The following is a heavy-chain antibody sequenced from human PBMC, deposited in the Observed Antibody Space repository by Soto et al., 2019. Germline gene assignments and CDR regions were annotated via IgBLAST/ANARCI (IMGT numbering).Heavy chain of an antibody. V-gene: IGHV4-31*03. CDR1: GGSISSGGYY. J-gene: IGHJ6*02. CDR2: IYYSGST. Sequence: SCKASGGSISSGGYYWSWIRQHPGKGLEWIGYIYYSGSTYYNPPLKSRVTISVDTSKNQFSLKLSSVTAADTAVYYCARDQLPGDYYYYGMDVWGQGTTVTVSS. CDR3: ARDQLPGDYYYYGMDV. D-gene: IGHD6-6*01.